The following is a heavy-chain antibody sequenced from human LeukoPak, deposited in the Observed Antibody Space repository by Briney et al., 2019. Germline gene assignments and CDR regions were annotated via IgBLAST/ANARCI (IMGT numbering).Heavy chain of an antibody. J-gene: IGHJ4*02. CDR3: ARQGTYSSAIGMGY. D-gene: IGHD6-19*01. Sequence: ASVKVSCRASGYTFNNHYMYWVRQAPGQGLEWMGVINPSGGSTSYAQKFQGRVTMTRDTSTRTVYMEVNSLRSEDTAVYYCARQGTYSSAIGMGYWGQGTLVTVSS. V-gene: IGHV1-46*02. CDR1: GYTFNNHY. CDR2: INPSGGST.